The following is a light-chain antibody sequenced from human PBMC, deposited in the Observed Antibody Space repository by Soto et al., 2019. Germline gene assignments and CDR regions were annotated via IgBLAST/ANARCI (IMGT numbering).Light chain of an antibody. CDR3: QQYSSSPTT. Sequence: EFVLTQSPGTLSLSPGERVTLSCRASRTVISNYLAWYQQKLGQAPRLLISGASNRATGIPDRFIGSGSGTDFTLTISRLEPEDFAIYYCQQYSSSPTTFGQGTKLEIK. CDR1: RTVISNY. CDR2: GAS. J-gene: IGKJ2*01. V-gene: IGKV3-20*01.